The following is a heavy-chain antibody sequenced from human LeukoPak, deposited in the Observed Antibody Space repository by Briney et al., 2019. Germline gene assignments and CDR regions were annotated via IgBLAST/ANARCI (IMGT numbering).Heavy chain of an antibody. J-gene: IGHJ4*02. D-gene: IGHD4-23*01. CDR1: GGPISNYQ. CDR3: ARVGVDDSGNIIKYFFDY. CDR2: IYYSGTA. Sequence: SETLSLTCTVSGGPISNYQWSWIRQPPGKGLEWIGNIYYSGTANYNPSLKSRVIISVDTSKNQFSLKLSPVTAADTAVYYCARVGVDDSGNIIKYFFDYWGQGTLVTVSS. V-gene: IGHV4-59*01.